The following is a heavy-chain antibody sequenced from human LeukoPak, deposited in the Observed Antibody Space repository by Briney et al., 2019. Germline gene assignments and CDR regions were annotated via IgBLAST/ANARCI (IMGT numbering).Heavy chain of an antibody. CDR3: ARERGPGDY. Sequence: GESLRLSCAASGFTFSSYAMHWVRQAPGKGLEYVSAISSNGGSTYYANSVKGRFTISRDNSKNTLYLQMGSLRAEDMAVYYCARERGPGDYWGQGTLVSVSS. D-gene: IGHD3-16*01. CDR2: ISSNGGST. V-gene: IGHV3-64*01. J-gene: IGHJ4*02. CDR1: GFTFSSYA.